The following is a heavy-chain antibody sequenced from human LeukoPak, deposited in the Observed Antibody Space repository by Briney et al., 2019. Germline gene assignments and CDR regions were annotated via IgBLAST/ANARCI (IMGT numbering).Heavy chain of an antibody. J-gene: IGHJ6*03. CDR1: GFTFSSYS. Sequence: GGSLRLSCAASGFTFSSYSMYWVRQAPGKGLEWVSSISSSSSYIYYADSVKGRFTISRDNSKSTLYLQMNGLRAEDTAVYYCASASSSYCGDDSHSVYRSMDFWGKGTTVTVSS. CDR2: ISSSSSYI. CDR3: ASASSSYCGDDSHSVYRSMDF. V-gene: IGHV3-21*01. D-gene: IGHD2-21*01.